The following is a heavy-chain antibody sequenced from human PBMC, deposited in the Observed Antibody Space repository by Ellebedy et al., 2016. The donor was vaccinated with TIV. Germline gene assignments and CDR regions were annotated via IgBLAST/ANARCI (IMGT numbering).Heavy chain of an antibody. D-gene: IGHD1-26*01. CDR1: GFTFRSYA. V-gene: IGHV3-23*01. Sequence: GESLKISCAASGFTFRSYAMSWVRQATGKGLEWIPVISGSGDYTNYADSVKGRFTISRDNSKNTLYLQMNSLRAEDTAVYFCAKREMIRDTTGAPAPRFDLWGQGTLVTVSS. CDR3: AKREMIRDTTGAPAPRFDL. J-gene: IGHJ4*02. CDR2: ISGSGDYT.